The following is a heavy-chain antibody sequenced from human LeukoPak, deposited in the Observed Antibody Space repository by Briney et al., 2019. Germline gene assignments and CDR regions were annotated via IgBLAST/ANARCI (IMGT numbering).Heavy chain of an antibody. CDR1: GGSISSSSYY. Sequence: ASETLFLTCTVSGGSISSSSYYWGWIRQPPGKGLEWIGTIYYSGSTYYNPSLKSRVTISVDTSKNQFSLKLSSVTAADTAVYYCASSGSSAYNWFDPWGQGALVTVSS. V-gene: IGHV4-39*01. D-gene: IGHD6-25*01. CDR3: ASSGSSAYNWFDP. CDR2: IYYSGST. J-gene: IGHJ5*02.